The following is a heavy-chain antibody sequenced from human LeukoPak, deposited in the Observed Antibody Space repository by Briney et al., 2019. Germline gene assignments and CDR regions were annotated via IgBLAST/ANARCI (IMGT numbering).Heavy chain of an antibody. D-gene: IGHD3-3*01. CDR1: GGSISSSSYY. Sequence: SETLSLTCTVSGGSISSSSYYWGWIRQPPGKGLEWIGSIYYSGSTYYNPSLKSRVTISVDTSKNQFSLKLSSVTAADTAVYYCARHESYYDFWSGSRRFDPWGQGTLVTVSS. V-gene: IGHV4-39*01. J-gene: IGHJ5*02. CDR3: ARHESYYDFWSGSRRFDP. CDR2: IYYSGST.